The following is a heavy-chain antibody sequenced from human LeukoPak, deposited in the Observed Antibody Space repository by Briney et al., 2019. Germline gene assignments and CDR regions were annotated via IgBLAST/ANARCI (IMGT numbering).Heavy chain of an antibody. Sequence: ASVKVSCNTSGYTFTSYGTSGGRQAPGQGLEYMGWINTYNGHTNYAQKLQGRVTVTTDTSTSTAYLELRSLRSDDTAVYYCARDGPRGYFQHWGQDTLITVSS. CDR2: INTYNGHT. D-gene: IGHD1-14*01. CDR1: GYTFTSYG. V-gene: IGHV1-18*01. J-gene: IGHJ1*01. CDR3: ARDGPRGYFQH.